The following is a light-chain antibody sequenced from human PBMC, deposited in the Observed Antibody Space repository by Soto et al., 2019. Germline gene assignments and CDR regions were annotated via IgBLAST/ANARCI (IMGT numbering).Light chain of an antibody. J-gene: IGKJ1*01. CDR1: QSISTY. V-gene: IGKV1-5*03. CDR3: QQYNTYSRT. Sequence: IQMTQSPTTLSVCRLDIVAITCRASQSISTYLAWYQQKPGKAPKLLIYKASSLESGVPSRFSGSGSGAEFTLTISSLQPDDFATYYCQQYNTYSRTFGQGTKVDI. CDR2: KAS.